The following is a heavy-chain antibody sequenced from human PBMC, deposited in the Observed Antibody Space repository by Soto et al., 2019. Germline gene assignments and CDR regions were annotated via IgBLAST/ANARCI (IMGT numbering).Heavy chain of an antibody. J-gene: IGHJ5*02. V-gene: IGHV3-74*01. CDR1: GFTFSSYW. Sequence: GGSLRLSCAASGFTFSSYWMHWVRQAPGKGLVWVSRINSDGSSTSYADSVKGRFTISRDNAKNTLYLQMNSLRAEDTAVYYCARAVGYSSGWYWFDPWGQGTLVTVSS. D-gene: IGHD6-19*01. CDR2: INSDGSST. CDR3: ARAVGYSSGWYWFDP.